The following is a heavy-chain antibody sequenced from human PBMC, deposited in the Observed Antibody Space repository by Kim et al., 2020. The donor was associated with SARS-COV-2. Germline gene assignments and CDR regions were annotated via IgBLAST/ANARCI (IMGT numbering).Heavy chain of an antibody. J-gene: IGHJ4*02. CDR3: ARDPYNSSVWYSFVDY. D-gene: IGHD6-19*01. CDR2: IKQDGSEK. Sequence: GGSLRLSCAASGFTFSSYWMSWVRQAPGKGLEWVANIKQDGSEKYYVDSVKGRFTISRDNAKNSLYLQMNSLRAEDTAVYYCARDPYNSSVWYSFVDYWGQGTLVTVSS. CDR1: GFTFSSYW. V-gene: IGHV3-7*03.